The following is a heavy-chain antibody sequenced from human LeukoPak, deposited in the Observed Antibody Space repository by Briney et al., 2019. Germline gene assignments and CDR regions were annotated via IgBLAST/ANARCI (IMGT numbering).Heavy chain of an antibody. CDR1: GGSISSSSYY. CDR3: AGGLQIAVAGRVYFDY. V-gene: IGHV4-39*01. D-gene: IGHD6-19*01. CDR2: ISNSGNT. J-gene: IGHJ4*02. Sequence: SETLSLTCTVSGGSISSSSYYWGWIRQPPGKALEWIGSISNSGNTYYNPSLKSPVTISVDTSKNQFSLKLSSVTAADTAVYYCAGGLQIAVAGRVYFDYWGQGTLVTVSS.